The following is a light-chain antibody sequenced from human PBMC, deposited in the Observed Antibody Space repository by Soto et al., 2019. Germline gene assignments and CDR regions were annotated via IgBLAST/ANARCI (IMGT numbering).Light chain of an antibody. CDR2: EGS. V-gene: IGLV2-14*01. CDR3: SSYTRARTLG. CDR1: SSYVGGYNY. Sequence: QSALTQPASVSGSPGQSITFSCTGTSSYVGGYNYVCWYQQQHPGKAPKLIIYEGSNRPSGVSSRFSGSKSGNTASLTISGLQAEDEADYYCSSYTRARTLGFGGGTKLTVL. J-gene: IGLJ2*01.